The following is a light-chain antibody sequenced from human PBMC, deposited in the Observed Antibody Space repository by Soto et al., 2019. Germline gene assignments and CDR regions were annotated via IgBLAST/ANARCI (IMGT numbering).Light chain of an antibody. CDR1: ATDIGYYNF. J-gene: IGLJ3*02. Sequence: QSVLTQPASVSGLPGQSITISCNGTATDIGYYNFVSWYQQHPGRAPKLLIYEVVSRPSGVSDRFSASKSGNTAFLTISEFQPDDEADYFCSSYTTSTTRVFGGGTKLTVL. V-gene: IGLV2-14*01. CDR2: EVV. CDR3: SSYTTSTTRV.